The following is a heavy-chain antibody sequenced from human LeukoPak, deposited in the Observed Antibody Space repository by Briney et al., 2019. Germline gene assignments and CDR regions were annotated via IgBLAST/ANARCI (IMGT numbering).Heavy chain of an antibody. D-gene: IGHD3-22*01. CDR1: GGSISSNY. V-gene: IGHV4-59*01. J-gene: IGHJ4*02. CDR3: ARTTYYYDYSGYYYIDY. CDR2: IYNSGST. Sequence: PSETLSLTCAVSGGSISSNYWTWIRQPPGKGLEWIGNIYNSGSTNYNPSLKSRVTISLDTSKNQFSLQLGSVTAADTAVYYCARTTYYYDYSGYYYIDYWGQGTLVTVSS.